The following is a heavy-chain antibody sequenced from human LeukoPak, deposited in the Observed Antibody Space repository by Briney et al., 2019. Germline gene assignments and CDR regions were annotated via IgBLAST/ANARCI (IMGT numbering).Heavy chain of an antibody. V-gene: IGHV3-23*01. Sequence: GGSLRLSCAASGFTFSSYAMSWVRQAPGKGLEWVSAISGSGGSTYYADSVKGRFTISRDNSKNTLYLQMNSLRAEDTAVYYCAKAQKAWGLLHDFGYWGQGTLVTVSS. J-gene: IGHJ4*02. D-gene: IGHD1-26*01. CDR2: ISGSGGST. CDR3: AKAQKAWGLLHDFGY. CDR1: GFTFSSYA.